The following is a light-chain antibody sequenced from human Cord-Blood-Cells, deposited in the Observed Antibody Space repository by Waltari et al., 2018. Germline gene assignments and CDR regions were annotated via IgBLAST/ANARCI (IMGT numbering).Light chain of an antibody. CDR3: QQYGSHWT. Sequence: EIVLTQSPGTLSLSPGERATLSCRASQSVSSSYLAWYQQKPGQAPRLLIYGASSRATGIPDRFSGSGSGTDFTLTISRPEPEDFAVYYCQQYGSHWTFGQGTKVEIK. CDR1: QSVSSSY. CDR2: GAS. V-gene: IGKV3-20*01. J-gene: IGKJ1*01.